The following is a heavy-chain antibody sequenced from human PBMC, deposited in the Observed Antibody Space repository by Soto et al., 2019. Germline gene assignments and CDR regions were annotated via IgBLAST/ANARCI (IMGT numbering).Heavy chain of an antibody. J-gene: IGHJ3*02. Sequence: GGSLRLSCAASGFTFSSYAMHWVRQAPGKGLEWLAVISYDGSNKYYADSLKGRFTISRDNSKNTLYLQMNSLRAEDTAVYYCASPTVTTMEWSWAFDIWGQGTMVTVSS. CDR3: ASPTVTTMEWSWAFDI. CDR2: ISYDGSNK. CDR1: GFTFSSYA. V-gene: IGHV3-30-3*01. D-gene: IGHD4-17*01.